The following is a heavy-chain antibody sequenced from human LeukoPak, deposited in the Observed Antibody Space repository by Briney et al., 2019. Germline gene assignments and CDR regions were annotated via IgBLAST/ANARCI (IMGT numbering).Heavy chain of an antibody. D-gene: IGHD4-11*01. V-gene: IGHV4-4*07. J-gene: IGHJ6*03. Sequence: SETLSLTCTVSGGSVSSYYWSWIRQPAGKGLEWIGRIYTSGSTGYNPSLKSRVTMSVDTSKNQFSLKLSSVTAADTAVYYCARDRDYSTYRYMDVWGKGTTVTVS. CDR3: ARDRDYSTYRYMDV. CDR1: GGSVSSYY. CDR2: IYTSGST.